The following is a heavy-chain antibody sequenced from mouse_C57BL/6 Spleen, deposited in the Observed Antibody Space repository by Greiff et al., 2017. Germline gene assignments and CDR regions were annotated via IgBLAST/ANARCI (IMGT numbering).Heavy chain of an antibody. Sequence: EVKLVESGGGLVKPGGSLKLSCAASGFTFSSYAMSWVRQTPEKRLEWVATISDGGSYTYYPDNVKGRFTISRDNAKNNLYLQMSHLKSEDTAMYYCARDAQLGNYFDYWGQGTTLTVSS. CDR2: ISDGGSYT. CDR1: GFTFSSYA. V-gene: IGHV5-4*01. J-gene: IGHJ2*01. CDR3: ARDAQLGNYFDY. D-gene: IGHD4-1*02.